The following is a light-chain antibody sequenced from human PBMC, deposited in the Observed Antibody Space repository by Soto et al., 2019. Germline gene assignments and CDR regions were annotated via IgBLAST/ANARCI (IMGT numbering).Light chain of an antibody. CDR3: QPVANLLPTT. V-gene: IGKV3-11*01. J-gene: IGKJ4*01. CDR2: DAS. Sequence: EIVVTQSPATLSLSPGERATLSCRASQSVSSYLAWYQQKPGQAPRLLIYDASNRATDVPASFSGSGSGTDFPLTISSLEPEEFAVYYCQPVANLLPTTFGEGTKVDIK. CDR1: QSVSSY.